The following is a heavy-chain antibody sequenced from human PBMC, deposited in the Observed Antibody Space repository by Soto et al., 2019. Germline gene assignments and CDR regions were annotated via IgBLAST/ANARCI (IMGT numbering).Heavy chain of an antibody. CDR2: MLYSGLP. Sequence: PSETLSLTCSVSGYSVSSSDYYWAWIRQPPGKGLEWIGSMLYSGLPYYNPSLKSRVTLSVDTSKNQFSVRLNSVTASDTAVYYWAPLSVSLSGPYGIHVWGQGTTVTVSS. CDR3: APLSVSLSGPYGIHV. CDR1: GYSVSSSDYY. D-gene: IGHD2-15*01. J-gene: IGHJ6*02. V-gene: IGHV4-39*01.